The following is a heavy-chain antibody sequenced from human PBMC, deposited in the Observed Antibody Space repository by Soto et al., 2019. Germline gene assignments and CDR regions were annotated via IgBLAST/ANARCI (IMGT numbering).Heavy chain of an antibody. CDR2: IIPSFATG. CDR1: GGTFGNSA. V-gene: IGHV1-69*06. J-gene: IGHJ6*02. D-gene: IGHD3-10*01. Sequence: SVKVSCKASGGTFGNSAISWVRQPPGQGLEWMGGIIPSFATGNSAPEFQGRLTITADKSTTTAYMELSSLRSEDTAVYYCARSYYGSGSYWFYGMDVWGQGTTVTVSS. CDR3: ARSYYGSGSYWFYGMDV.